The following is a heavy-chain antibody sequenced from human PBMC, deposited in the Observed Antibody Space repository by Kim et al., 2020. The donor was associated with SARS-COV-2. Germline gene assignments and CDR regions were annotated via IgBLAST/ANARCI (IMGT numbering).Heavy chain of an antibody. CDR3: ARDPVQLYGSGRNDAFDI. J-gene: IGHJ3*02. V-gene: IGHV4-39*07. D-gene: IGHD3-10*01. Sequence: KSRITISVDTSKNQFSLKLSSVTAADTAVYYCARDPVQLYGSGRNDAFDIWGQGTMVTVSS.